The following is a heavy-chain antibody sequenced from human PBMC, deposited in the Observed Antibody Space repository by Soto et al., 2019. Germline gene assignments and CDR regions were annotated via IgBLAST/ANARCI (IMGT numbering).Heavy chain of an antibody. CDR3: STYNGSGTYYNPPHFSY. J-gene: IGHJ4*02. D-gene: IGHD3-10*01. V-gene: IGHV1-3*01. Sequence: QVQLVQSGAEVKNPGASVKVSCKTSGYVFTKCAIHWVRQAPGQRPEWLGWINAGDGHTKYSQKFQGRLTITRDTSASTAYLALNSLTSEDTGSYYCSTYNGSGTYYNPPHFSYLGQGTLCSVAS. CDR2: INAGDGHT. CDR1: GYVFTKCA.